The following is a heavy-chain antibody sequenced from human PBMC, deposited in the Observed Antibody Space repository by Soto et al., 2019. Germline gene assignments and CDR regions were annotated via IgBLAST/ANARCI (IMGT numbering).Heavy chain of an antibody. V-gene: IGHV3-23*01. J-gene: IGHJ4*02. D-gene: IGHD2-21*02. CDR3: AKDPPGRHIIVVTALDC. CDR1: GFTYGAYA. Sequence: LQSGGGLVQPGGSLRLSCAGSGFTYGAYAMSWVRQAPGKGLEWVSSISGCGGNTFYADSVKGRFTISRDNSKNTLYLQMNSLRAEDTPVYYCAKDPPGRHIIVVTALDCWGQGTLVTVSA. CDR2: ISGCGGNT.